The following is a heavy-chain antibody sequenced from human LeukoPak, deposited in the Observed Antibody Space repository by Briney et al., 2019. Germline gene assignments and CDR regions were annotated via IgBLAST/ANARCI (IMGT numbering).Heavy chain of an antibody. CDR3: ARVGYCSGGSCFNFDY. D-gene: IGHD2-15*01. Sequence: EASVKVSCKASGYTFSNSGISWVRQAPGQGLEWMGIINPSGGSTSYAQKFQGRVTMTRDMSTSTVYMELSSLRSEDTAVYYCARVGYCSGGSCFNFDYWGQGTLVTVSS. J-gene: IGHJ4*02. CDR1: GYTFSNSG. V-gene: IGHV1-46*01. CDR2: INPSGGST.